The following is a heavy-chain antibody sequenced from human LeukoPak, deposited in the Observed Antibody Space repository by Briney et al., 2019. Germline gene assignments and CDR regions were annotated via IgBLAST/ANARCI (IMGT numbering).Heavy chain of an antibody. D-gene: IGHD2-15*01. V-gene: IGHV3-21*01. Sequence: GGSLRLSCAASGFTFSSYWMSWVRQAPGKGLEWVSSISSSSSYIYYADSVKGRFTISRDNAKNSLYLQMNSLRAEDTAVYYCVGGSVQGYWGQGTLVTVSS. J-gene: IGHJ4*02. CDR3: VGGSVQGY. CDR1: GFTFSSYW. CDR2: ISSSSSYI.